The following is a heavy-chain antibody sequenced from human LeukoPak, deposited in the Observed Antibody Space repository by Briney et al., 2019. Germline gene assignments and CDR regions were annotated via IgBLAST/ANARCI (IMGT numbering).Heavy chain of an antibody. CDR3: ARAIRL. V-gene: IGHV3-69-1*02. CDR2: ITGTSDI. J-gene: IGHJ4*02. CDR1: GFTFSDYS. Sequence: GESLRLSCTASGFTFSDYSVNWVRQAPGKGLEWVSCITGTSDIYYVDSVKGRFTISRDNAKNSVYLQMNSLGAEDTGIYYCARAIRLWGQGTLVTVSS. D-gene: IGHD1-1*01.